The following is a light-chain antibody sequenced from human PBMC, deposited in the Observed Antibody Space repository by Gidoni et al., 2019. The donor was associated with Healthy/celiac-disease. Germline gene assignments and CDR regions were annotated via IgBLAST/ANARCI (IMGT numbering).Light chain of an antibody. Sequence: DIQMTQSPSSLSASVGGRVTITCRASQGIINNLNWYQQKPGKTPKLLIYAASSLQSGIPSRFSDSGSGADYTRTISSLQPEDFAAYYCQQSDSTPLLTFGGGTKVEIK. CDR3: QQSDSTPLLT. J-gene: IGKJ4*01. CDR1: QGIINN. CDR2: AAS. V-gene: IGKV1-39*01.